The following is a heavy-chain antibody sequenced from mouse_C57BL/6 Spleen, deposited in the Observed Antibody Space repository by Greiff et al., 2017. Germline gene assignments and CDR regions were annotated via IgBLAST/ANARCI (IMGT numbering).Heavy chain of an antibody. CDR2: IDPENGDT. Sequence: VHVKQSGAELVRPGASVKLSCTASGFNIKDDYMHWVKQRPEQGLEWIGWIDPENGDTEYASKFQGKATITADTSSNTAYLQLSSLTSEDTAVYYCTTFDYDGDCWGQGTTLTVSS. D-gene: IGHD2-4*01. CDR1: GFNIKDDY. J-gene: IGHJ2*01. CDR3: TTFDYDGDC. V-gene: IGHV14-4*01.